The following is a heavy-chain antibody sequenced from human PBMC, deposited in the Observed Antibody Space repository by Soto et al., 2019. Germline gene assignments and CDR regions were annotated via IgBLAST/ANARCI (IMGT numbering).Heavy chain of an antibody. J-gene: IGHJ6*02. Sequence: XVCLRLSCAACDFTFNNYAMTWVRQTPGKGLEWVAGISGPVGRTYYADSVKGRFTISRDNSKNTLFLQMNGLRGEDTAVYYCAKVESYDLWGGPDYSDYSHYGMDVCGQRTTVTVSS. D-gene: IGHD3-3*01. CDR2: ISGPVGRT. V-gene: IGHV3-23*01. CDR1: DFTFNNYA. CDR3: AKVESYDLWGGPDYSDYSHYGMDV.